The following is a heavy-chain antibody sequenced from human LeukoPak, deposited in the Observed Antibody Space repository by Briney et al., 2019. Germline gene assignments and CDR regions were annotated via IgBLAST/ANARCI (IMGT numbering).Heavy chain of an antibody. CDR1: GGSISSSSYY. J-gene: IGHJ3*02. V-gene: IGHV4-39*07. D-gene: IGHD3-10*01. CDR3: VTTYYYGSGRLGGFDI. Sequence: PSETLSLTCTVSGGSISSSSYYWGWIRQPPGKGLEWIGSIYYSGSTYYNPSLKSRVTISLDTSRNQFSLKLSSVTAADTAVYYCVTTYYYGSGRLGGFDIWGQGTMVTVSS. CDR2: IYYSGST.